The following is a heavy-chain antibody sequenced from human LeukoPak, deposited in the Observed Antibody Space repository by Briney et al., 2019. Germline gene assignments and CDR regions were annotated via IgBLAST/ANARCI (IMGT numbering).Heavy chain of an antibody. CDR2: IFYSGALFSRGDT. Sequence: SETLSLTCNVSGDAVINNHYYWGWICQSPGKGLEWIANIFYSGALFSRGDTYYNPSLKSRVTISVDTSKNQFSLKVRSVTAADTAVYYCASWRGYRGYDYGFDYWGQGTLVTVSS. CDR1: GDAVINNHYY. V-gene: IGHV4-39*07. D-gene: IGHD5-12*01. J-gene: IGHJ4*02. CDR3: ASWRGYRGYDYGFDY.